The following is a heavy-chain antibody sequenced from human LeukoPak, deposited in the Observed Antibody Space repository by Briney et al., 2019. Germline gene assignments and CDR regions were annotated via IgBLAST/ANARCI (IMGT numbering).Heavy chain of an antibody. CDR3: ASYTAGGGGLDY. CDR2: INHSGST. CDR1: GGSFSGYY. Sequence: SETLSLTCAVCGGSFSGYYWSWIRQPPGKGLEWIGEINHSGSTNYNPSLKSRVTISVDTSKNQFSLKLSSVTAADTAVYYCASYTAGGGGLDYWGQGTLVTVSS. J-gene: IGHJ4*02. V-gene: IGHV4-34*01. D-gene: IGHD5-18*01.